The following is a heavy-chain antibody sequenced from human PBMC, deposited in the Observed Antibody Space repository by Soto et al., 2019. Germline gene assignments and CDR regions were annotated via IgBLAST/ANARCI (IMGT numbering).Heavy chain of an antibody. D-gene: IGHD3-3*01. CDR2: IIPIFGTA. CDR3: ARWGLSTIFGVVPIAPVLYYYYGMDV. V-gene: IGHV1-69*13. J-gene: IGHJ6*02. CDR1: GGTFSSYA. Sequence: PSVKLSCKASGGTFSSYAISWVRQAPGQGLEWMGGIIPIFGTANYAQKFQGRVTITADESTSTAYMELSSLRSEDTAVYYCARWGLSTIFGVVPIAPVLYYYYGMDVWGQGTTVTVSS.